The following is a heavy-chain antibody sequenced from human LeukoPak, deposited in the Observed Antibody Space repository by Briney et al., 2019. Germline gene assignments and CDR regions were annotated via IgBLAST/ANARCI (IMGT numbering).Heavy chain of an antibody. CDR2: ISSSGSTI. J-gene: IGHJ3*02. V-gene: IGHV3-11*01. D-gene: IGHD3-22*01. Sequence: GGSLRLSCAASGFTFSDYYMSWIRQAPGKGLEWVSYISSSGSTIYYADSVKGRFTISRDNAKNSLYLQMNSLRAEDTAVYYCARVGHYYDSSGVPGDAFDIWGQGTMVTVSS. CDR3: ARVGHYYDSSGVPGDAFDI. CDR1: GFTFSDYY.